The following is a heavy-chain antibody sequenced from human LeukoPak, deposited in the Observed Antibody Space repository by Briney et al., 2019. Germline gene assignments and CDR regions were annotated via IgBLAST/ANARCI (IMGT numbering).Heavy chain of an antibody. CDR3: ARRDYGSGSYYTFDI. CDR2: INHSGST. V-gene: IGHV4-34*01. Sequence: SETLSLTCAVYGGSFSGYYWSWIRQPPGKGLEWIGEINHSGSTNYNPSLKSRVTISVDTSKNQFSLKLSSVTAADTAVYYCARRDYGSGSYYTFDIWGQGTMVTVSS. J-gene: IGHJ3*02. D-gene: IGHD3-10*01. CDR1: GGSFSGYY.